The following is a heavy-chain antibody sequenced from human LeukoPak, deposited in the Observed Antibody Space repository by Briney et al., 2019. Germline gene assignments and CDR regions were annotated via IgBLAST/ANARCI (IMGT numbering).Heavy chain of an antibody. CDR3: TRDSSGYDWFYDY. J-gene: IGHJ4*02. CDR2: ISTSGST. D-gene: IGHD5-12*01. CDR1: GGSISSSTYY. Sequence: PSETLSLSCTVSGGSISSSTYYWGWIRQPAGKGLEWIGRISTSGSTNYNPSPKSRVTMSVDTSKNQFSLMLSSVTAADTAVYYCTRDSSGYDWFYDYWGQGTLVTVSS. V-gene: IGHV4-61*02.